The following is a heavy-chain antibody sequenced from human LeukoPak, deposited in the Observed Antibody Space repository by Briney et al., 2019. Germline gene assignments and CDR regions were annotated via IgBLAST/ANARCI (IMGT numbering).Heavy chain of an antibody. CDR1: GFTFTNYA. V-gene: IGHV3-23*01. Sequence: GGSLRLSCTASGFTFTNYAINWVRQGPGKGLEWVSAISGSGVSTYYADSVKGRFTISRDNSKNTLYLQMNSLRAEDTAVYYCAKEYGYTYGEFDYWGQGTLVTVSS. CDR3: AKEYGYTYGEFDY. D-gene: IGHD5-18*01. J-gene: IGHJ4*02. CDR2: ISGSGVST.